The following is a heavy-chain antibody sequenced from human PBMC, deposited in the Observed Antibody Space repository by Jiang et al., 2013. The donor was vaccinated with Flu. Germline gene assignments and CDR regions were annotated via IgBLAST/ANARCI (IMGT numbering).Heavy chain of an antibody. CDR2: IYYSGST. CDR1: GGSISSYY. V-gene: IGHV4-59*08. CDR3: ARSYAFDI. J-gene: IGHJ3*02. Sequence: GPGLVKPSETLSLTCTVSGGSISSYYWSWIRQPPGKGLEWIGYIYYSGSTNYNPSLKSRVTISVDTSKNQFSLKLSSVTAADTAVYYCARSYAFDIWGQGTMVTVSS.